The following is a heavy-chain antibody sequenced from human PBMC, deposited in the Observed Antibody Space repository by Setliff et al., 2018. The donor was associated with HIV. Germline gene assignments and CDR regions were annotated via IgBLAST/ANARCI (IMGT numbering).Heavy chain of an antibody. D-gene: IGHD3-22*01. CDR1: GGSISSSSYY. Sequence: KTSETLSLTCTVSGGSISSSSYYWGWIRQPPGKGLEWIGSIYYRGSTYYNPSLKSRVTISVDTSKNQFSLNLSSVTAADTAVYYCAREHYYHTSGRYYYGMDVWGQGTTVTVSS. CDR2: IYYRGST. V-gene: IGHV4-39*07. J-gene: IGHJ6*02. CDR3: AREHYYHTSGRYYYGMDV.